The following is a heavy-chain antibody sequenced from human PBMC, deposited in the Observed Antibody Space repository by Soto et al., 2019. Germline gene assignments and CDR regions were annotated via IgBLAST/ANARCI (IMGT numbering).Heavy chain of an antibody. J-gene: IGHJ3*02. CDR1: GGSIGSGDSY. CDR3: YGSGSYGPQAFDI. CDR2: IYYSGST. Sequence: TLSLTCTVSGGSIGSGDSYWIWIRQPPGKGLEWIGYIYYSGSTYYNPSLKSRVTISVDTSKNQFSLKLSSVTAADTAVYYCYGSGSYGPQAFDIWGQGTMVTVSS. V-gene: IGHV4-30-4*01. D-gene: IGHD3-10*01.